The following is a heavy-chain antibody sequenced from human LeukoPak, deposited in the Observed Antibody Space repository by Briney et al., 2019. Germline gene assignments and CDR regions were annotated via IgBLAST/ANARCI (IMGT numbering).Heavy chain of an antibody. V-gene: IGHV6-1*01. J-gene: IGHJ5*02. Sequence: SQTLSLTCAISGDSVSSNSAAWNWIRQSPSRGLEWLGRTYYRSKWYNDYAVSVKSRITINPDTSKNQFSLQLNSVTPEDTAVYYCARAGWVLAAAGVDWFDPWGQGTLVTVSS. CDR3: ARAGWVLAAAGVDWFDP. D-gene: IGHD6-13*01. CDR2: TYYRSKWYN. CDR1: GDSVSSNSAA.